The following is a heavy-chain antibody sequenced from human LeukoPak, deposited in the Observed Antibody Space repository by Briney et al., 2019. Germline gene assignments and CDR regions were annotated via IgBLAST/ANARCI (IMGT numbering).Heavy chain of an antibody. CDR1: GYIFTSYW. CDR2: IYPGDSDT. V-gene: IGHV5-51*01. Sequence: PGESLKISCKGSGYIFTSYWIAWVRQMPGKGLEWMGIIYPGDSDTRYSPSFRGQVTISADKSISTAYLQWSSLKASDTAMYYCARRSGSLQGDHNFDFWGQGTLVTVSS. J-gene: IGHJ4*02. D-gene: IGHD1-26*01. CDR3: ARRSGSLQGDHNFDF.